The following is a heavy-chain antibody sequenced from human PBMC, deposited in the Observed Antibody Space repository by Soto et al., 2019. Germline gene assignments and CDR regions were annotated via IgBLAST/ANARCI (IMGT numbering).Heavy chain of an antibody. CDR2: IIPIFGTA. D-gene: IGHD5-12*01. Sequence: QVQLVQSGAEVKKPGSSVKVSCKASGGTFSSYAISWVRQAPGQGLEWMGGIIPIFGTANYAQKFQGRVTITADESTSTAYMELSSLRSEDTAVYYCARVSLGAIVAPEDWFDPWGQGTMVTVSS. V-gene: IGHV1-69*12. J-gene: IGHJ5*02. CDR3: ARVSLGAIVAPEDWFDP. CDR1: GGTFSSYA.